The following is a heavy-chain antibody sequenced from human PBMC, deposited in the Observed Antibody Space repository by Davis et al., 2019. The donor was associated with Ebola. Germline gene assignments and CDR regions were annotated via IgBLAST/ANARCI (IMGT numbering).Heavy chain of an antibody. CDR2: IIPIFGTA. J-gene: IGHJ4*02. CDR1: GGTFSSYA. V-gene: IGHV1-69*06. CDR3: SVGGQDGGFDY. D-gene: IGHD1-26*01. Sequence: SVKVSCKASGGTFSSYAISWVRQAPGQGLEWMGGIIPIFGTANYAEKFQGRLTLTEDTSTDTAYMELSSLRSEDTAVYYCSVGGQDGGFDYWGQGTLVPVSS.